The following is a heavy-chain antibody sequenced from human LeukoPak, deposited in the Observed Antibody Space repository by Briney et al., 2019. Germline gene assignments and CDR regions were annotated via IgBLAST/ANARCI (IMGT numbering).Heavy chain of an antibody. CDR1: GGSFSGYY. D-gene: IGHD2-8*01. CDR3: ARNSMVSDAFDI. CDR2: INHSGST. Sequence: SETLSLTCAVYGGSFSGYYWSWIRQPPGKGLEWIGEINHSGSTNYNPSLKSRVTISADTSKNQFSLKLSSVTAADMAVYYCARNSMVSDAFDIWGQGTMVTVSS. J-gene: IGHJ3*02. V-gene: IGHV4-34*01.